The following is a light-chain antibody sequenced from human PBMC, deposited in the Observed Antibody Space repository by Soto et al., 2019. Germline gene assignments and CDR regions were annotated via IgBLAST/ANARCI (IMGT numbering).Light chain of an antibody. Sequence: EIVMTQSPATLSVSPGERATLSCRASQSVSSNLAWYQQKPGQAPRLLIYGASTRSTSIPAIFSGSGYRTEFTLTIRILQSEDFAVYYCQQYNNWPQTFGGGTQVEIK. CDR3: QQYNNWPQT. V-gene: IGKV3-15*01. CDR2: GAS. CDR1: QSVSSN. J-gene: IGKJ4*01.